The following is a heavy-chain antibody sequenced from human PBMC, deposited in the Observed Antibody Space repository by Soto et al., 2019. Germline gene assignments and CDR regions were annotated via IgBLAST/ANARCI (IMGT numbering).Heavy chain of an antibody. CDR1: GFTFTRYS. CDR2: ISSTTNYI. CDR3: ARESEDLTSNFDY. J-gene: IGHJ4*02. V-gene: IGHV3-21*06. Sequence: GSLRLSCAASGFTFTRYSMNWVRQAPGKGLEWVSSISSTTNYIYYGDSMKGRFTISRDNAKNSLYLEMNSLRAEDTAVYYCARESEDLTSNFDYWGQGTLITVSS.